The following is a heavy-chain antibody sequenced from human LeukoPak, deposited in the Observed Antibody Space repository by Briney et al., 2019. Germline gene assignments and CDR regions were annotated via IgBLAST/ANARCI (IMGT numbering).Heavy chain of an antibody. CDR1: GFTLSYYW. J-gene: IGHJ5*02. CDR3: ARDPRNKGFDP. Sequence: PGGSLRLSCAASGFTLSYYWMHWVRQGPGKGLVWVSTISGDGSSTNYADSVKGRFTISRDNAKNTLYLEMSSLRVEDTAVYYCARDPRNKGFDPWGQGTLVTVSS. D-gene: IGHD1/OR15-1a*01. CDR2: ISGDGSST. V-gene: IGHV3-74*01.